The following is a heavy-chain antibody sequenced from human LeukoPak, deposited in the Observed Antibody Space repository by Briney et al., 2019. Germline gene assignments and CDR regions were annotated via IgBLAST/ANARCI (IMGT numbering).Heavy chain of an antibody. D-gene: IGHD4-11*01. J-gene: IGHJ4*02. CDR3: ARAVSTVTTWDY. V-gene: IGHV3-66*01. Sequence: GGSLRLSCAASGFTVSSNYMSWVRQAPGKGLEWVSVIYSGGSTYYADSVKGRFTISRDNSKNTLYLQMNSLRAEDTAVYYCARAVSTVTTWDYWGQGTLDTVSS. CDR2: IYSGGST. CDR1: GFTVSSNY.